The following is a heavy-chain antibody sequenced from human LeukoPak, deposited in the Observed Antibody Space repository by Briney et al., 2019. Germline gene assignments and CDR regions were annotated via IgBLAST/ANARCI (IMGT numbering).Heavy chain of an antibody. CDR3: AGGELDYYYSSGSCSGFDY. CDR1: GYTFTNYG. D-gene: IGHD3-10*01. J-gene: IGHJ4*02. V-gene: IGHV1-18*01. Sequence: ASVKVSCKASGYTFTNYGVSWVRQAPGQGLEWMGWISAYNGHANYAQNLQGRVTVTTDTSTSTAYMELKSLRSDDTPVYYGAGGELDYYYSSGSCSGFDYWGRGAMVTVPS. CDR2: ISAYNGHA.